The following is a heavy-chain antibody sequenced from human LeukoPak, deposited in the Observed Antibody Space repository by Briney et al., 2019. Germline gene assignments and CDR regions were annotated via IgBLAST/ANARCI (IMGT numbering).Heavy chain of an antibody. CDR3: ARDQRRWLVPATLYYYYYMDV. CDR2: ISSSGSTI. Sequence: GGSLRLSCAASGFTFSSYSMNWVRQAPGKGLEWVSYISSSGSTIYYADSVKGRFTISRDNAKNSLYLQMNSLRAEDTAVYYCARDQRRWLVPATLYYYYYMDVWGKGTTVTISS. V-gene: IGHV3-48*04. J-gene: IGHJ6*03. D-gene: IGHD6-19*01. CDR1: GFTFSSYS.